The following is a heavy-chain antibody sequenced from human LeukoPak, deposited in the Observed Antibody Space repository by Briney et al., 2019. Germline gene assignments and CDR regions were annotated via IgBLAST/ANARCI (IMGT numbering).Heavy chain of an antibody. J-gene: IGHJ4*02. CDR3: ARDPDMVRGVNFDY. D-gene: IGHD3-10*01. Sequence: GGSLRLSCAASGFTFSIHWMNWVRQAPGKGLEWVANIKQDGSEKYYVDSVKGRFTISRDNAKNSLYLQMNSLRAEDTAVYYCARDPDMVRGVNFDYWGQGAQVTVSS. CDR2: IKQDGSEK. V-gene: IGHV3-7*03. CDR1: GFTFSIHW.